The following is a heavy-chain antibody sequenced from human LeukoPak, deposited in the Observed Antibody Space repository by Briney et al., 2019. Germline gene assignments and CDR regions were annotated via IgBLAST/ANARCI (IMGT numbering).Heavy chain of an antibody. CDR3: ARGSSGWYSVAY. J-gene: IGHJ4*02. CDR1: GFTFSSYA. D-gene: IGHD6-19*01. V-gene: IGHV3-23*01. CDR2: ISGSGGST. Sequence: GGSLRLSCAASGFTFSSYAMSWVRQAPGKGLEWVSAISGSGGSTYYADSVKGRFTISRDNSKNTLYLQMNSLRSEDTAVYYCARGSSGWYSVAYWGQGTLVTVSS.